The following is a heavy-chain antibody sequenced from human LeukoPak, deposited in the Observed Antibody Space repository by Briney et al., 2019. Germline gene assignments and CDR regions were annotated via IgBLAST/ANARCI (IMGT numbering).Heavy chain of an antibody. V-gene: IGHV3-13*01. Sequence: PGGSLRLSCAASGFTFSSYDMHWVRQATGKGLEWVSAIGTAGDTYYPGSVKGRFTISRENAKNSMYLQINSLRAGDTAVYYCARLSHYGFDYWGQGTLVTVSS. D-gene: IGHD4-17*01. CDR2: IGTAGDT. CDR3: ARLSHYGFDY. J-gene: IGHJ4*02. CDR1: GFTFSSYD.